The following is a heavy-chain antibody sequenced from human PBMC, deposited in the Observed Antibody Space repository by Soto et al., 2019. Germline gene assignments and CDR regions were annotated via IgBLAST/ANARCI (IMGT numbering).Heavy chain of an antibody. D-gene: IGHD3-22*01. V-gene: IGHV3-11*01. J-gene: IGHJ4*02. CDR3: ARDLGYYESSGYFDY. Sequence: PXGSLRLSCAASGVTFSDYFMSWIRQAPGKGLEWVSYIVSSDNNIYYADSVKGRFTISRDNAKNSLYLQMNSLRAEDTAVYYCARDLGYYESSGYFDYWGQGTLVTVSS. CDR2: IVSSDNNI. CDR1: GVTFSDYF.